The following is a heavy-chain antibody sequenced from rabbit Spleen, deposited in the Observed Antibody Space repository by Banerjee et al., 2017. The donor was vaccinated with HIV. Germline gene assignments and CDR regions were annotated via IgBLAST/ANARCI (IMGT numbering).Heavy chain of an antibody. J-gene: IGHJ4*01. CDR2: IDTNDGDT. D-gene: IGHD2-1*01. Sequence: QSLEESGGDLVKPGASLTLTCTVSGFSFSSNWICWVRQAPGKGLEWIACIDTNDGDTDYANWPKGRFTISKTSSTTVTLQMTSLTAADTATYFCARDGDDDMGDFDLWGPGTLVTVS. CDR1: GFSFSSNW. CDR3: ARDGDDDMGDFDL. V-gene: IGHV1S40*01.